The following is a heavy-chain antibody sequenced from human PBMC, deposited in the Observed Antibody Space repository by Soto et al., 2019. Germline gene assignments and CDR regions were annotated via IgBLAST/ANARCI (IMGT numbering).Heavy chain of an antibody. CDR3: ARENTMIAVVIHREYYFDY. CDR2: ISYDGSNK. D-gene: IGHD3-22*01. CDR1: GFTFSSYA. V-gene: IGHV3-30-3*01. J-gene: IGHJ4*02. Sequence: GGSLRLSCAASGFTFSSYAMHWVRQAPGKGLEWVAVISYDGSNKYYADSVKGRFTISRDNSKNTLYLQMNSLRAEDTAVYYCARENTMIAVVIHREYYFDYWGQGTLVTVSS.